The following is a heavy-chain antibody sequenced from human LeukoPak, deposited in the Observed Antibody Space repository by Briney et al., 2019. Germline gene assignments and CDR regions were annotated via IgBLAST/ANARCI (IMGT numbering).Heavy chain of an antibody. CDR2: IIPIFGTA. D-gene: IGHD2-15*01. Sequence: GSSVKVSCKASGGTFSSYAISWVRQAPGQGLEWMGGIIPIFGTANYAQKFQGRVTITADESTSTAYMELSSLRSEDTAVYYCATEPYGARGYCSGGSCYGGRSDYWGQGTLVTVSS. J-gene: IGHJ4*02. CDR3: ATEPYGARGYCSGGSCYGGRSDY. V-gene: IGHV1-69*01. CDR1: GGTFSSYA.